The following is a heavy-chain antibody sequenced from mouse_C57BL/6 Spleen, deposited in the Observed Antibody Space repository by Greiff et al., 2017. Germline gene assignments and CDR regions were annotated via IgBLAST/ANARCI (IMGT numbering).Heavy chain of an antibody. CDR2: IDPSDSET. CDR1: GYTFTSYW. Sequence: QVQLKQPGAELVRPGSSVKLSCKASGYTFTSYWMHWVKQRPIQGLEWIGNIDPSDSETHYNQKFKDKATLTVDKSSSTAYMQLSSLPSEDSAVYYCARGDGSSFAYWGQGTLVTVSA. CDR3: ARGDGSSFAY. V-gene: IGHV1-52*01. D-gene: IGHD1-1*01. J-gene: IGHJ3*01.